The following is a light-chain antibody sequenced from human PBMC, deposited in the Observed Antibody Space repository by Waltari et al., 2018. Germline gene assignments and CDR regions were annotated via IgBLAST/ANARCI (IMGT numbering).Light chain of an antibody. CDR2: DVS. CDR3: SSYTSSSTLYV. J-gene: IGLJ1*01. V-gene: IGLV2-14*01. CDR1: SSDVGVYNY. Sequence: QSALTQPASVSGSPGQSIIISCTGTSSDVGVYNYVSWYQQHPGKAPKLMIYDVSKRPPGVSTRFSGSKSGTTASLTISGLQAEDEADYYCSSYTSSSTLYVFVTGTKVTVL.